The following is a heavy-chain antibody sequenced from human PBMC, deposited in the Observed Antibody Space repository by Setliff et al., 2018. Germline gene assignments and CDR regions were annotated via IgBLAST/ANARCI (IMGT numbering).Heavy chain of an antibody. D-gene: IGHD6-13*01. V-gene: IGHV1-46*01. J-gene: IGHJ4*02. CDR3: ARGGVAAAGRKGVFEY. Sequence: ASVKVSCKARGYTFTSYYMYWVRQAPGQGLEWMGTINTGGGSASLVDQFQGRVTMTRDTSTSTIYLELNSLTSDDTAVYYCARGGVAAAGRKGVFEYWGQGTLVTVSS. CDR1: GYTFTSYY. CDR2: INTGGGSA.